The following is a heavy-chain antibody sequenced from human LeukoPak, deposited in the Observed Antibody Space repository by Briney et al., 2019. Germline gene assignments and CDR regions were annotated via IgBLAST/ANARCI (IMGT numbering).Heavy chain of an antibody. CDR1: GFTVSSNY. D-gene: IGHD6-25*01. CDR3: ASLTPGGAFDI. CDR2: IYSGGST. V-gene: IGHV3-66*01. Sequence: PGGSLRLSCAASGFTVSSNYMSWVRQAPGKGLEWVSVIYSGGSTYYADSVKGRFTISRDNSKNTLYLQMNSLRAEDTAVYYCASLTPGGAFDIWGQGTMVTVSS. J-gene: IGHJ3*02.